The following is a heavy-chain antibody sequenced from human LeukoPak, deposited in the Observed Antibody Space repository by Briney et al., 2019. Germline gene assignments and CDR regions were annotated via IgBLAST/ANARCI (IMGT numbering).Heavy chain of an antibody. CDR3: AKNPPGDDSSGQFDY. CDR1: GYSISSGYY. Sequence: SETLSLTCTVSGYSISSGYYWGWIRQPPGKGLEWIGSIYHSGSTYYNPSLKSRVPISVDTSKNQFSLKLSSVTAADTAVYYCAKNPPGDDSSGQFDYWGQGTLVTVSS. J-gene: IGHJ4*02. CDR2: IYHSGST. D-gene: IGHD3-22*01. V-gene: IGHV4-38-2*02.